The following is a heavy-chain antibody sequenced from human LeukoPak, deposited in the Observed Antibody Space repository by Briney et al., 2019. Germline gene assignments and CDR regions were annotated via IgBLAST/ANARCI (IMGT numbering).Heavy chain of an antibody. CDR1: GLTFRSYA. J-gene: IGHJ5*02. CDR2: ISGSGGST. Sequence: PGGSLRLSCAASGLTFRSYAMSWVRQAPGKGLEWVSSISGSGGSTYYADSVKGRFTISRDNSKSTLDLQMNSLRADDTAVYYCARDTSVPANWFDPWGQGTLVTVSS. V-gene: IGHV3-23*01. CDR3: ARDTSVPANWFDP. D-gene: IGHD2-21*02.